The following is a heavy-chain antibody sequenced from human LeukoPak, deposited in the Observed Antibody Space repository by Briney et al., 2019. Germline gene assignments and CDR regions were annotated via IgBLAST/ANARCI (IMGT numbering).Heavy chain of an antibody. Sequence: ASVKVSCKASGYTFTSYDINWVRQATGQGLEWMGWMNPNSGNTGYAQKFQGRVTITRNTSISTAYMELSSLRSEDTAVYYCARGSSTTIFGVVIIPTMDVWGKGTTVTVSS. CDR1: GYTFTSYD. CDR3: ARGSSTTIFGVVIIPTMDV. CDR2: MNPNSGNT. V-gene: IGHV1-8*03. J-gene: IGHJ6*03. D-gene: IGHD3-3*01.